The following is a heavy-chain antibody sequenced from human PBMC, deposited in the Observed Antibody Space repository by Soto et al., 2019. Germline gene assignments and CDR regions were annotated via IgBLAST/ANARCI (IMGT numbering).Heavy chain of an antibody. D-gene: IGHD2-8*01. J-gene: IGHJ4*02. Sequence: WGSLRLSCSASGFAFNIHNINLFRHAPGKGLEWVSSISSRSSYIYYSDSVKGRFTISRDNAKNSLYLQMNSLRAEDTAVYYCARDNVPSDFFDSWGQGTLVTVSS. CDR2: ISSRSSYI. CDR3: ARDNVPSDFFDS. V-gene: IGHV3-21*01. CDR1: GFAFNIHN.